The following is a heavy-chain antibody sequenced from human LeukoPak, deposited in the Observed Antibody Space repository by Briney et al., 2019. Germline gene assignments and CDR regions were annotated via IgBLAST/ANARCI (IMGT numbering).Heavy chain of an antibody. V-gene: IGHV3-21*01. D-gene: IGHD1-14*01. CDR3: ATETIGRHYDY. CDR2: IGTTGTDR. Sequence: GGSLRLSCAASGFTFSSCGFNWVRQAPGKGLEWISPIGTTGTDRYYADSVRGRFTRPRDNAKNSMYLQMDSLRDEDTAVYYCATETIGRHYDYWGQGTLLTVSS. CDR1: GFTFSSCG. J-gene: IGHJ4*02.